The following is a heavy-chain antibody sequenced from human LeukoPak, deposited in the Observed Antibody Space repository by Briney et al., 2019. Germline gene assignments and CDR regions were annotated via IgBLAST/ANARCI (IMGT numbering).Heavy chain of an antibody. Sequence: GRSLRLFCAASCFTVSTNYVTWVPQAPGKGLEWISIIHSAGNTYYADSVKGRFTISRDNSKNTLYLQMNSLTAEDTAVYYCASSSGSSNWFDPWGQGTLVTVSS. D-gene: IGHD3-22*01. CDR1: CFTVSTNY. V-gene: IGHV3-53*01. CDR3: ASSSGSSNWFDP. CDR2: IHSAGNT. J-gene: IGHJ5*02.